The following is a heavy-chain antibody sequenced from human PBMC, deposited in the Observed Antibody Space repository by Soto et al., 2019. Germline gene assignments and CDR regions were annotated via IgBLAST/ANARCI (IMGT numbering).Heavy chain of an antibody. CDR2: ISGGAGRSTT. J-gene: IGHJ6*02. D-gene: IGHD2-21*01. CDR3: AKVIRPEYTLYAMDV. V-gene: IGHV3-23*01. Sequence: PGGSLRLSCAASGFTFSNYVMNWVRQAPGKGLEWVSGISGGAGRSTTYYADSVKGRFTMSRDNSEDTLYLQMNSLRAEDTAVYYCAKVIRPEYTLYAMDVWGRGTTVTVSS. CDR1: GFTFSNYV.